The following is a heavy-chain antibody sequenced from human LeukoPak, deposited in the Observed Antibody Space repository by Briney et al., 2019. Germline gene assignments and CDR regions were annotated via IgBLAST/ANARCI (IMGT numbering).Heavy chain of an antibody. D-gene: IGHD2/OR15-2a*01. CDR1: GFTFSSYG. V-gene: IGHV3-30*03. J-gene: IGHJ4*02. CDR3: AREGPRGNSQFDY. CDR2: ISYDGSNK. Sequence: GRSLRLSCAASGFTFSSYGMHWVRQAPGKGLEWVAVISYDGSNKYYADSVKGRLTISRDNSKNTLYLQMNSLRAEDTAIYYCAREGPRGNSQFDYWGQGTLVTVSS.